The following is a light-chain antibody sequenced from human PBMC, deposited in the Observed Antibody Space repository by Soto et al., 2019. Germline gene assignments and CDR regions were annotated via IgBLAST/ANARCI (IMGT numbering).Light chain of an antibody. CDR2: DND. J-gene: IGLJ3*02. CDR3: ATWDDSLRAVV. CDR1: SSNIGTNY. V-gene: IGLV1-51*01. Sequence: QSVLTQPPSVSAAPGQKVTISCSGSSSNIGTNYVSWYQQLPGTAPKLLIYDNDKRPSGIPDRFSGSKSGTSATLGIPGLQTGDKADYYCATWDDSLRAVVFGGGTKLTVL.